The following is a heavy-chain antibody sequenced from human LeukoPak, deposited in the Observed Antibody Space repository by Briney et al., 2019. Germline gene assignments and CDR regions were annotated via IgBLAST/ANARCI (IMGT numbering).Heavy chain of an antibody. D-gene: IGHD5-12*01. CDR3: AKVIMSGYELGGFDP. Sequence: GGSLRLSCAASGVTFSSYGMHWVRQAPGKGLEWVAVISYDGSNKYYADSVKGRFTISRDNSKNTLYLQMNSLRAEDTAVYYCAKVIMSGYELGGFDPWGQGTLVTVSS. J-gene: IGHJ5*02. CDR1: GVTFSSYG. V-gene: IGHV3-30*18. CDR2: ISYDGSNK.